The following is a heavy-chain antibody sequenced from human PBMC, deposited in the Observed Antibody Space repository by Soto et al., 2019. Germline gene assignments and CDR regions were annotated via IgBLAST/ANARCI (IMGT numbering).Heavy chain of an antibody. CDR1: GFTFSSYG. J-gene: IGHJ4*02. CDR3: AKDLWGDNWHSPLDY. CDR2: ISYDGSNK. V-gene: IGHV3-30*18. Sequence: GGSLRLSCAASGFTFSSYGMHWVRQAPGKGLEWVAVISYDGSNKYYADSVKGRFTISRDNSKNTLYLQMNSLRAEDTAVYYCAKDLWGDNWHSPLDYWGEGPLVTVAS. D-gene: IGHD1-7*01.